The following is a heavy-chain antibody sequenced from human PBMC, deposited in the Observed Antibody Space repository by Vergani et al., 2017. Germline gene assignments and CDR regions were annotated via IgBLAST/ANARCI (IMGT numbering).Heavy chain of an antibody. CDR3: ARQGLAGYD. CDR2: ISSSGTTI. V-gene: IGHV3-48*01. Sequence: EVQLVESGGGLVQPGGSLRLSCAASGFTFNNYNMNWVRQSPGKGLEWLSYISSSGTTIYYADSGKGRFIISRDNARNSLYLQMNSLRAGDTAIYYCARQGLAGYDWGQGALVTVSS. D-gene: IGHD6-19*01. CDR1: GFTFNNYN. J-gene: IGHJ4*02.